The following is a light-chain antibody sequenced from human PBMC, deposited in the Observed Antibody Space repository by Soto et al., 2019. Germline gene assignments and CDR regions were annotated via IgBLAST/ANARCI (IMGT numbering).Light chain of an antibody. V-gene: IGLV2-14*01. Sequence: QSALTQPPSASGSPGQSVAISCTGTSSDVGGYNYVSWYQQHPGKAPKLVIYEVSNRPSGVSNRFSGSKSGNTASLTISGLQAEDEADYYCSSYTSSSTLAYVFGTGTKVTVL. CDR3: SSYTSSSTLAYV. CDR2: EVS. CDR1: SSDVGGYNY. J-gene: IGLJ1*01.